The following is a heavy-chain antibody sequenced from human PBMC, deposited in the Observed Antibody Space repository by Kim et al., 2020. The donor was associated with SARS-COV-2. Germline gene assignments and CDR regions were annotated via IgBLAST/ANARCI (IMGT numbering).Heavy chain of an antibody. V-gene: IGHV3-74*01. CDR1: GFTFSSYW. D-gene: IGHD3-3*01. CDR2: INSDVSST. CDR3: AREGEYYDFWSGYRNWFDP. J-gene: IGHJ5*02. Sequence: GGSLRLSCAASGFTFSSYWMHWVRQAPGKGLVWVSRINSDVSSTSYADSVTGRFTISRDNAKNTVYLQMNRLRADDTAVYYCAREGEYYDFWSGYRNWFDPWGQGTLVTVSS.